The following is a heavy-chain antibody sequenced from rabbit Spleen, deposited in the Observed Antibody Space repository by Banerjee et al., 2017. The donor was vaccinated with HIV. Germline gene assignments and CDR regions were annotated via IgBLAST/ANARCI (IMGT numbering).Heavy chain of an antibody. V-gene: IGHV1S47*01. CDR2: IYNGDGTT. J-gene: IGHJ6*01. D-gene: IGHD8-1*01. CDR1: GFSFSSNY. Sequence: EESGGDLVKPGASLTLTCTASGFSFSSNYWICWVRQAPGKGPEWIGCIYNGDGTTYYASWVNGRFTISRSTSLNTVTLQMTSLTAADTATYFCARDSGSSFSSYGMDLWGPGTLVTVS. CDR3: ARDSGSSFSSYGMDL.